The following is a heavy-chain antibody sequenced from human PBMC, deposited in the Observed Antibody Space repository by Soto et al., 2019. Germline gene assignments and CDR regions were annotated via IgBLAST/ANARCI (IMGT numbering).Heavy chain of an antibody. V-gene: IGHV3-23*01. CDR2: ISGSGGST. CDR1: GFTFSSYA. CDR3: AKDDTPDENPGSGGDAFDI. D-gene: IGHD6-19*01. Sequence: QSGGSLRLSCAASGFTFSSYAMSWVRQAPGKGLEWVSAISGSGGSTYYADSVKGRFTISRDNSKNTLYLQMNSLRAEDTAVYYCAKDDTPDENPGSGGDAFDIWGQGTMVTVSS. J-gene: IGHJ3*02.